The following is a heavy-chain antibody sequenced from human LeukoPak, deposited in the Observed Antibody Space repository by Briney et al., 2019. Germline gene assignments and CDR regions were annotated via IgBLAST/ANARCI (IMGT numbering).Heavy chain of an antibody. Sequence: GGSLRLSCAASGFTFSNYAMIWVRQAPGKGLECVSTLNGESTLTYYADSVKGRFTISRDNSKNTLYLQMSKVRTEDTAIYYCARNGAGYQYYIGVWGEGTTVTVSS. CDR1: GFTFSNYA. CDR2: LNGESTLT. J-gene: IGHJ6*03. CDR3: ARNGAGYQYYIGV. V-gene: IGHV3-23*01. D-gene: IGHD5-18*01.